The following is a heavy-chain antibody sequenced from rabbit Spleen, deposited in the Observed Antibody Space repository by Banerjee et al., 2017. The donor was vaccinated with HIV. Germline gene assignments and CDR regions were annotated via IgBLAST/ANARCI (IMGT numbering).Heavy chain of an antibody. J-gene: IGHJ4*01. D-gene: IGHD1-1*01. CDR2: IDSVFGIT. CDR1: GVYFSTYG. V-gene: IGHV1S47*01. CDR3: ARELPDVIGWNFAW. Sequence: QEQLVESGGGLVQPGGSLKLSCKASGVYFSTYGVSWVRQAPGKGLEWIGYIDSVFGITNYASSVKGRFTISRDNAQNTVFLQMTSLTAADTATYICARELPDVIGWNFAWWGQGTLVTVS.